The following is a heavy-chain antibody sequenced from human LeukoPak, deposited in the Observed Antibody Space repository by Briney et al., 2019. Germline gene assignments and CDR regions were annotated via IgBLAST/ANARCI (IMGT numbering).Heavy chain of an antibody. J-gene: IGHJ6*03. V-gene: IGHV3-48*01. D-gene: IGHD2-15*01. CDR1: GFTFSSYS. Sequence: PGGSLRLSCAASGFTFSSYSMNWVRQAPGKGLEGVSYISSSSSTIYYADSVKGRFTISRDNAKNSLYLQMNSLRAEDTAVYYCARDYSGGSCYSGYCYYMDVWGKGTTVTVSS. CDR3: ARDYSGGSCYSGYCYYMDV. CDR2: ISSSSSTI.